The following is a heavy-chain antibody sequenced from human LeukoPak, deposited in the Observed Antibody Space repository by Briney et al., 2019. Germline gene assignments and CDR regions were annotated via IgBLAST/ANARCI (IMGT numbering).Heavy chain of an antibody. Sequence: GGSLRLSCAASGFTFSSYWMSWVRQAPGKGLEWVANIKQDGSNKYYADSVKGRFTISRDNSKNTLYLQMNSLRAEDTAVYCCAKDYYDSSGIFDYWGQGTLVTVSS. CDR2: IKQDGSNK. D-gene: IGHD3-22*01. CDR3: AKDYYDSSGIFDY. J-gene: IGHJ4*02. CDR1: GFTFSSYW. V-gene: IGHV3-7*04.